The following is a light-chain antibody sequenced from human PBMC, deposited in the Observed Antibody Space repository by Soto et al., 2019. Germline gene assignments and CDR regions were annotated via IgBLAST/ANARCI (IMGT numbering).Light chain of an antibody. CDR1: QGIRTD. CDR2: KAS. V-gene: IGKV1-5*03. Sequence: EIQMTQSPSSLSASVGDRVTITCRASQGIRTDLGWYQQKPGKAPKLLIYKASTLKSGVPSRFSGSGSGTKFTLTIASLQPDDFATYYCQQYETFSGTFGPGTKVDIK. CDR3: QQYETFSGT. J-gene: IGKJ1*01.